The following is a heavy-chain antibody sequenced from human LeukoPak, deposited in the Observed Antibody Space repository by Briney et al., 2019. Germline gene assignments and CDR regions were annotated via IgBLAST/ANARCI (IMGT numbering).Heavy chain of an antibody. V-gene: IGHV3-23*01. Sequence: GGSLRPSCAASGFTFSSYAMSWVRQAPGKGLEWVSAISGSGGSTYYADSVKGRFTISRDNSKNTLYLQMNSLRAEDTAVYYCAKARWAPTYYDYWGQGTLVTVSS. J-gene: IGHJ4*02. CDR2: ISGSGGST. CDR3: AKARWAPTYYDY. D-gene: IGHD4-23*01. CDR1: GFTFSSYA.